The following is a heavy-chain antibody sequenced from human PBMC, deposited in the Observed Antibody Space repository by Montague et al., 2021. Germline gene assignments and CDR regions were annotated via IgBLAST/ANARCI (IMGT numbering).Heavy chain of an antibody. V-gene: IGHV4-31*03. CDR3: ARSGGYCSGGRCDTFDY. CDR2: IYDSGST. D-gene: IGHD2-15*01. Sequence: TLSLTCSVSGGSISSGGFYWSWIRQHPGKGPEWIGSIYDSGSTNYNPSLESRLTLSRDTSKNQVSLRLTSVTAAETAVYYCARSGGYCSGGRCDTFDYWGQGTLVTVSP. CDR1: GGSISSGGFY. J-gene: IGHJ4*02.